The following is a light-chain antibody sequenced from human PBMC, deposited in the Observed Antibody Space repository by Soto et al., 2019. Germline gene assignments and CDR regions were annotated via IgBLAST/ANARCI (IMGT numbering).Light chain of an antibody. Sequence: SALTQPPSASGTPGQRVTISCSGISSNIGSNYVYWYQQLPGTAPKLLIYGNYQRPSGVPDRFSGSKSGTSATLAISGLRSEDEADYFCAAWDDSLSGSFVFATGTKVTVL. CDR3: AAWDDSLSGSFV. CDR2: GNY. CDR1: SSNIGSNY. J-gene: IGLJ1*01. V-gene: IGLV1-47*02.